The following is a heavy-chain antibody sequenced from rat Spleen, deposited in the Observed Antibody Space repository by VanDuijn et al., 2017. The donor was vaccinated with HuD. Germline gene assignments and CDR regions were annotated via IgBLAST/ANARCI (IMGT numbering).Heavy chain of an antibody. CDR3: ARENYTPDY. CDR1: GFTFSDYG. V-gene: IGHV5-20*01. J-gene: IGHJ2*01. Sequence: EVQLVESGGGLVQPGRSMKLSCAASGFTFSDYGMVWVLQAPTKGLEWVASISFNGVSTYYRDSVKGRFTISRDNAKSTLYLQMNSLRSEDTATYYCARENYTPDYWGQGVMVTVSS. CDR2: ISFNGVST. D-gene: IGHD1-8*01.